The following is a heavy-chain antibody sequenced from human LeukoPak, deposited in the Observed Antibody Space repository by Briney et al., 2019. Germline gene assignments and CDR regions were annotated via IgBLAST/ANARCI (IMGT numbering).Heavy chain of an antibody. V-gene: IGHV1-2*02. CDR3: ARVRGKYYYGSGANPMDV. CDR1: GYTFAGYY. CDR2: INPNSGGT. J-gene: IGHJ6*03. D-gene: IGHD3-10*01. Sequence: GASVKVSCKASGYTFAGYYMHWVRQAPGQGLEWMGWINPNSGGTNYAQKFQGRVTMTRDTSISTAYMELSRLRSDDTAVYYCARVRGKYYYGSGANPMDVWGKGTTVTVSS.